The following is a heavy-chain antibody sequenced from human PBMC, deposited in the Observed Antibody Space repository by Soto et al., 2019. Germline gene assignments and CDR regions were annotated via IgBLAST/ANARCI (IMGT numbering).Heavy chain of an antibody. J-gene: IGHJ5*02. D-gene: IGHD1-7*01. CDR3: ASDNVSERTTDNWFDP. Sequence: QVQLVQSGSELKKPGASVKVSCKASGYTFTSYAMNWVRQAPGQGLEWMGWINTNTGNPTYAQGFTGRFVFSLDTSVSTAYLQICSLKAEDTAVYDCASDNVSERTTDNWFDPWGQGTLVTVSS. V-gene: IGHV7-4-1*01. CDR1: GYTFTSYA. CDR2: INTNTGNP.